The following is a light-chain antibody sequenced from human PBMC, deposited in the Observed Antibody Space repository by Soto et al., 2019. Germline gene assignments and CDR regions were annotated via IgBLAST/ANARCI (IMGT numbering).Light chain of an antibody. J-gene: IGKJ3*01. Sequence: EIVLTQSPATLSLSPGEGATLSCRASQSVSKNLAWYQQKPDQAPRLLIYDASNRAPGIPARFSGSGSGTDFTLAISSLEPEDFAVYYCQQRSAWPLSFGPGTKVDI. V-gene: IGKV3-11*01. CDR1: QSVSKN. CDR2: DAS. CDR3: QQRSAWPLS.